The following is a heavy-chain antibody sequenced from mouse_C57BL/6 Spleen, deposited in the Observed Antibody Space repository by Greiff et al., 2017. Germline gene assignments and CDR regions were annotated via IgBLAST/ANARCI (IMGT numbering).Heavy chain of an antibody. Sequence: VQLKQSGPVLVKPGASVKMSCKASGYTFTDYCMNWVKQSHGKSLEWIGVINPCSGSTSYNQKFKSKATLTVDTSSSTAYMQLNSLTSEDSAVYYGGKWIINTVENFFDYWGKSTTLTAYS. D-gene: IGHD1-1*01. CDR2: INPCSGST. CDR1: GYTFTDYC. CDR3: GKWIINTVENFFDY. J-gene: IGHJ2*01. V-gene: IGHV1-19*01.